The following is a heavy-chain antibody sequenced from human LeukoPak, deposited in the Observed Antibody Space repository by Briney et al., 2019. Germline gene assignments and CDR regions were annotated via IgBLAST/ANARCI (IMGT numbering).Heavy chain of an antibody. Sequence: GGSLRLSCAASGFTFSSYSMNWGRQAPGKGLEWVSSISSSSSYIYYADSVKGRFTISRDNAKNSLYLQMNSLRAEDTAVYYCARVARYDYVWGSYRYFDYWGQGTLVTVSS. D-gene: IGHD3-16*02. V-gene: IGHV3-21*01. CDR3: ARVARYDYVWGSYRYFDY. CDR2: ISSSSSYI. CDR1: GFTFSSYS. J-gene: IGHJ4*02.